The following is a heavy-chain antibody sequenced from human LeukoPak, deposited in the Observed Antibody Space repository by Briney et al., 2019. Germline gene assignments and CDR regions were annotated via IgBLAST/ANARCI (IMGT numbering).Heavy chain of an antibody. V-gene: IGHV3-74*01. Sequence: PGGSLRLSCAASGFTFSSYSMNWVRQAPGKGLVWVSRINHDGSTTNYVDSVKGRFTISRDNAKNTLYLQMNSLRAEDTAVFYCVRDRFYAMDVWGQGTTVTVSS. J-gene: IGHJ6*02. CDR1: GFTFSSYS. CDR3: VRDRFYAMDV. CDR2: INHDGSTT.